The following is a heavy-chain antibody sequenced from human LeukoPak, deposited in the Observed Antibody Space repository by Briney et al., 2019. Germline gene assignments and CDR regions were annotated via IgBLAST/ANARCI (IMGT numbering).Heavy chain of an antibody. CDR3: ARDRGTWNDDGFDY. V-gene: IGHV4-4*07. J-gene: IGHJ4*02. CDR1: GGSISSYY. CDR2: IYISGST. D-gene: IGHD1-1*01. Sequence: PSETLSLTCTVSGGSISSYYWSWIRQPAGKGLEWIGRIYISGSTNYNPSLKSRVTMSVDTSRNQFSLKLSSVTAADTAVYYCARDRGTWNDDGFDYWGQGTLVTVSS.